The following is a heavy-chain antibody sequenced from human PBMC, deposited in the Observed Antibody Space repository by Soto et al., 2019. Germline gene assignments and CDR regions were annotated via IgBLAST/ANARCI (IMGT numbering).Heavy chain of an antibody. D-gene: IGHD3-10*01. Sequence: PSETLSLTCTVSKGSISSSSYYWGWIRQPPGKGLEWIAPVHYSGTTYYNPSLMSRVTISVASSKNQFSLKLSSVTAADTAVYYCARPGFQNWFDPWGPGTLVTVSS. J-gene: IGHJ5*02. CDR1: KGSISSSSYY. V-gene: IGHV4-39*01. CDR3: ARPGFQNWFDP. CDR2: VHYSGTT.